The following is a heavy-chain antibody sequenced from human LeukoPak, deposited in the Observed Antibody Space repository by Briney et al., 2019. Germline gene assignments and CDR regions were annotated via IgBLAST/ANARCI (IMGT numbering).Heavy chain of an antibody. J-gene: IGHJ6*03. V-gene: IGHV3-23*01. Sequence: GGTLRLSCAASGFTFSNYGMSWVRQAPGKGLEWVSAISGSGGSTYYADSVKGRFTISRDNSKNTLYLQMNSLRAEDTAVYYCAKDAVTALAGYYYFMDVWGKGTMVTVSS. CDR2: ISGSGGST. CDR1: GFTFSNYG. CDR3: AKDAVTALAGYYYFMDV. D-gene: IGHD6-19*01.